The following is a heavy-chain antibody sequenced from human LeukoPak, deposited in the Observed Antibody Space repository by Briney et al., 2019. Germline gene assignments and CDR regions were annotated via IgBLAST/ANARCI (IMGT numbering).Heavy chain of an antibody. D-gene: IGHD2-2*02. V-gene: IGHV3-23*01. CDR2: ISGSGGST. J-gene: IGHJ4*02. CDR1: GFTFSSYA. Sequence: GGSLRLSCAASGFTFSSYAMSWVRQAPGKGLEWVSAISGSGGSTYYADSVKGRFTISRDNSKNTLYLQMNSLRAEDTAVYYCARDPNYCSSTSCYSHYWGQGTLVTVSS. CDR3: ARDPNYCSSTSCYSHY.